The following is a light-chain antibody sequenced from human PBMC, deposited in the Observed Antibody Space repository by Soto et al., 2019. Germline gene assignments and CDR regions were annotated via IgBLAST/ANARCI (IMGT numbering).Light chain of an antibody. J-gene: IGKJ4*01. Sequence: DIQMTQSPSSVSASVGDRVTITCRASRNIKTSLAWYQQRPGKGPELLIYDASTLQSGVPSRISGSGSGTEFTLTISRLQPEDFATCYCQQISSFPPPFGGGTKVAI. V-gene: IGKV1-12*01. CDR2: DAS. CDR1: RNIKTS. CDR3: QQISSFPPP.